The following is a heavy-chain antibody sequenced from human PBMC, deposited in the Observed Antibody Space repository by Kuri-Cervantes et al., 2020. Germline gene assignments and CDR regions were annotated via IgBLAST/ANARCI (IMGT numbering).Heavy chain of an antibody. D-gene: IGHD2-21*01. Sequence: KVSCKGSGYSFTSYWIGWVRQMPGKGLEWMGIIYPGDSDTRYSPSFQGQVTISADKSISTAYLQWSSLKSSDTAMYYCARPPPNFGHCGGDCYSDAFDIWGQGTMDTVSS. CDR2: IYPGDSDT. V-gene: IGHV5-51*01. J-gene: IGHJ3*02. CDR3: ARPPPNFGHCGGDCYSDAFDI. CDR1: GYSFTSYW.